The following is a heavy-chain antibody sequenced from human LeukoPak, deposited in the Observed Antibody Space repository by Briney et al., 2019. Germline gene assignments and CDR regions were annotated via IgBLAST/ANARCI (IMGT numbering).Heavy chain of an antibody. V-gene: IGHV4-4*07. D-gene: IGHD6-13*01. J-gene: IGHJ4*02. CDR1: GASISIYC. Sequence: SETLSLTCTVSGASISIYCWSWVRQPAGKGLEWIGRIHTSGSTNYNPSLKSRVTMSLDASKSQVSLKVTSVTVADTAVYYCARGKFSTSWTFDYWGQGTLVTVSS. CDR3: ARGKFSTSWTFDY. CDR2: IHTSGST.